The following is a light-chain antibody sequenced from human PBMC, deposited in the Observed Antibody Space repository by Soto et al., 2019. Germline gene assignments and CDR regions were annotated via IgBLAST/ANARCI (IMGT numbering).Light chain of an antibody. CDR2: EVS. Sequence: QSVLTQPPSASGSPGQSVTISCTGTSSDVGGYNYVSWYQQHPGKAPKLMIYEVSERPSGVPDRFSGSKSGNTASLTVSGLQTEDEADYYCSSYAGSNKGVFGGGTKLTVL. V-gene: IGLV2-8*01. CDR3: SSYAGSNKGV. J-gene: IGLJ3*02. CDR1: SSDVGGYNY.